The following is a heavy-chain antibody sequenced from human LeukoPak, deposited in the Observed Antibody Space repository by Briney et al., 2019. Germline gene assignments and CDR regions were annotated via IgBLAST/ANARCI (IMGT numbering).Heavy chain of an antibody. D-gene: IGHD6-13*01. Sequence: ASVKVSCKASGYTFTGYHMHWVRQAPGQGLEWMGWINPNSGGTNYTQKFQGRVTMTRDTSISTAYMELSRLRSDDTAVYYCARDQAAAGYLTSGENFDYWGQGTLVTVSS. CDR1: GYTFTGYH. CDR2: INPNSGGT. V-gene: IGHV1-2*02. CDR3: ARDQAAAGYLTSGENFDY. J-gene: IGHJ4*02.